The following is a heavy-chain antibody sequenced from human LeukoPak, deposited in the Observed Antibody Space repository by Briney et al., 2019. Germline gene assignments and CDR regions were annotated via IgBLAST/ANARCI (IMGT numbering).Heavy chain of an antibody. Sequence: SETLSLTCTVSGGSIISYYWSWIRQSPQKGLEWIAYIHSSGKANYNPSLKSRVTISVDTSKNQFSLKVTSMTAADTGVYYCTRSFPGIVGAADFWGQGTLVTVSS. CDR2: IHSSGKA. CDR3: TRSFPGIVGAADF. V-gene: IGHV4-59*01. J-gene: IGHJ4*02. D-gene: IGHD1-26*01. CDR1: GGSIISYY.